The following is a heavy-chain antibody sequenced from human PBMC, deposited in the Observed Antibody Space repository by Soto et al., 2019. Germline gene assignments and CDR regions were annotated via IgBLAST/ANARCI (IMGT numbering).Heavy chain of an antibody. J-gene: IGHJ5*02. CDR2: IIPIFGTA. CDR1: GGTFSSYA. D-gene: IGHD3-10*01. Sequence: SVKVYCKASGGTFSSYAISWVRQAPGQVLEWMGGIIPIFGTANYAQKFQGRVTITADESTSTAYMELSSLRSEDTAVYYCARGVDYYGSGSYYGFDPWGQGTLVTVSS. CDR3: ARGVDYYGSGSYYGFDP. V-gene: IGHV1-69*01.